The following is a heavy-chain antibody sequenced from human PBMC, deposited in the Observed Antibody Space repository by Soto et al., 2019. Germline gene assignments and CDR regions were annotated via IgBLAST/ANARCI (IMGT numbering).Heavy chain of an antibody. CDR1: GGSFSGYY. Sequence: SETLSLTCAVYGGSFSGYYWSWIRQPPGKGLEWIGEINHSGSTNYNPSLKSRVTISVDTSKNQFSLKLSSVTAADTAVYYCARVGRYGDYRGASRNWFDPWGQGTLVTVSS. CDR3: ARVGRYGDYRGASRNWFDP. J-gene: IGHJ5*02. CDR2: INHSGST. D-gene: IGHD4-17*01. V-gene: IGHV4-34*01.